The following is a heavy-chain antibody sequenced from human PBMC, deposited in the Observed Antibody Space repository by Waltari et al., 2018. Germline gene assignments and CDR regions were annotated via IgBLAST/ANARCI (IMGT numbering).Heavy chain of an antibody. Sequence: QVQLQESGPGLVKPSETLSLTCTVSGGSISSHYWSWIRQPPGKGLEWIGYTYYSGSTNYTPSLKSRVTISVDTSKNQFSLKLSSVTAADTAVYYCARQRGSSLYLYFDLWGRGTLVTVSS. J-gene: IGHJ2*01. CDR3: ARQRGSSLYLYFDL. V-gene: IGHV4-59*11. D-gene: IGHD3-16*01. CDR2: TYYSGST. CDR1: GGSISSHY.